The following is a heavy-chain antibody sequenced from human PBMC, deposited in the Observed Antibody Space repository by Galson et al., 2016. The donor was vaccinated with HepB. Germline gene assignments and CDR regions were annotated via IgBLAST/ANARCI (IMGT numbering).Heavy chain of an antibody. CDR1: GLTFSNFW. J-gene: IGHJ4*02. Sequence: SLRPSCAASGLTFSNFWMTWVRQAPGKGLEWVANINQDGTEKHYLDSVRGRFTISRDNAKSSLFLQMNSLRAEDTAVYFCARAYQYTLDYWGQGTLVAVSS. D-gene: IGHD1-1*01. CDR2: INQDGTEK. V-gene: IGHV3-7*04. CDR3: ARAYQYTLDY.